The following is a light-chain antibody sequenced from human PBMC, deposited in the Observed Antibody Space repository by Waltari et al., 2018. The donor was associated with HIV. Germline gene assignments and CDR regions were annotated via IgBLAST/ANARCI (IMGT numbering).Light chain of an antibody. Sequence: QSALTQPASVSGSPGQSITISCTGTSSDVGGYNYVSLYQQHPGKAPKGMIYEFRKRPSGCSNRFSGSKSGNTASLTISGLQAEDEADYYCCSYVGSSTWVFGGGTKLTVL. J-gene: IGLJ3*02. CDR1: SSDVGGYNY. V-gene: IGLV2-23*02. CDR2: EFR. CDR3: CSYVGSSTWV.